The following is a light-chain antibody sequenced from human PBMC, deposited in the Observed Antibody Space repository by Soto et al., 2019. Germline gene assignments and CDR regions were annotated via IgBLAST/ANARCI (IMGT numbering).Light chain of an antibody. CDR3: QKYNSAPRT. CDR1: PGISNY. J-gene: IGKJ1*01. CDR2: AAS. V-gene: IGKV1-27*01. Sequence: DIQMTQSPSSLSASVGDRVTSTCRARPGISNYLAWYQQKPGKVPKLLIYAASTLQSRVPSRFIGSGSGTDFTLTISSLQPEDVATYYCQKYNSAPRTCGQGTKVEIK.